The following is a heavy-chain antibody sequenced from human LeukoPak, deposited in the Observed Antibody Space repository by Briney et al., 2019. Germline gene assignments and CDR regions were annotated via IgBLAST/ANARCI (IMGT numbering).Heavy chain of an antibody. CDR1: GYTFTGYY. Sequence: ASVKVSCKASGYTFTGYYMHWVRQAPGQGLEWMGWINPNSGGTNYAQKFQGRVTISVDTSKNQFSLKLSSVTAADTAVYYCARDPDVWGQGTTVTVSS. CDR3: ARDPDV. J-gene: IGHJ6*02. CDR2: INPNSGGT. V-gene: IGHV1-2*02.